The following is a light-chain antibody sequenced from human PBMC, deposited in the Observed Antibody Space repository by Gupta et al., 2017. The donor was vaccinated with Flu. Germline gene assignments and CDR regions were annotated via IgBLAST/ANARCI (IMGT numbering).Light chain of an antibody. CDR3: QHYNKWL. J-gene: IGKJ4*01. CDR2: DAS. V-gene: IGKV3-15*01. Sequence: EIVLTQSPAPLSVSPGERATLSCRASQSVPNNLAWFQQTPGQAPRLLIYDASTRATGIPARCSGSGSGTEFTLTIISLQSEDFAVYYCQHYNKWLFGGGTKVEMK. CDR1: QSVPNN.